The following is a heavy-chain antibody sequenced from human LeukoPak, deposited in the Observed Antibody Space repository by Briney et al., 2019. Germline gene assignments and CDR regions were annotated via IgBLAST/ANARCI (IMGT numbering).Heavy chain of an antibody. J-gene: IGHJ4*02. D-gene: IGHD3-22*01. CDR3: ARKYYYDSSGYSDY. V-gene: IGHV3-23*01. CDR2: ISGSGSGGST. Sequence: SGGCLRLSCAASGFTFSSSAMSWVRQAPGKGLEWVSSISGSGSGGSTYYADSVKGRFTISRDNAKNSLYLQMNSLRAEDTAVYYCARKYYYDSSGYSDYWGQGTLVTVSS. CDR1: GFTFSSSA.